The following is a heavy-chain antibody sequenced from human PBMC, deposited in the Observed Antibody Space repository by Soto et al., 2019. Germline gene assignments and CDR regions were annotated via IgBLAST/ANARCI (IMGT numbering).Heavy chain of an antibody. D-gene: IGHD6-19*01. CDR3: AKGAVAGTPTSYYDSGMDV. V-gene: IGHV1-69*12. J-gene: IGHJ6*02. Sequence: QVQLLQSGAEVKKPGSSVRVSCEASGGTFRTYAISWVRQAPGQGLEWMGEIIPIFGTVNYAQKFQGRVTITADXSXTXVXLDLRSLRSEDTAVYYCAKGAVAGTPTSYYDSGMDVWGQGTTVTVSS. CDR1: GGTFRTYA. CDR2: IIPIFGTV.